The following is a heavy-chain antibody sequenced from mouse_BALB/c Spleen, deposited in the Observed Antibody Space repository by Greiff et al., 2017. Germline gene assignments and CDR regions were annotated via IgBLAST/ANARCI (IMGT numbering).Heavy chain of an antibody. J-gene: IGHJ3*01. CDR3: APYDCDGDWFAY. Sequence: EVQLQESGAELVKPGASVKLSCTASGFNIKDTYMHWVKQRPEQGLEWIGRIDPANGNTKYDPKFQGKATITADTSSNTAYLQLSSLTSEDTAVYYCAPYDCDGDWFAYWGQGTLVTVSA. V-gene: IGHV14-3*02. CDR2: IDPANGNT. D-gene: IGHD2-4*01. CDR1: GFNIKDTY.